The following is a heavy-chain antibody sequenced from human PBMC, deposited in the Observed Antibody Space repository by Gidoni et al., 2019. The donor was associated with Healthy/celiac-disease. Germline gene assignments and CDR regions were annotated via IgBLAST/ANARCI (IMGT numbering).Heavy chain of an antibody. V-gene: IGHV3-7*03. CDR2: IKQDGSEK. J-gene: IGHJ4*02. CDR3: AGGYYDLFDY. CDR1: GFTFSSYW. Sequence: EVQLVESGGGLVQPGGSLRLSCAAPGFTFSSYWMSWVRQAPGQGLEWVANIKQDGSEKYYVDSVKGRFTISRDNAKNSLYLQMNSLRAEDTAVYYCAGGYYDLFDYWGQGTLVTVSS. D-gene: IGHD3-22*01.